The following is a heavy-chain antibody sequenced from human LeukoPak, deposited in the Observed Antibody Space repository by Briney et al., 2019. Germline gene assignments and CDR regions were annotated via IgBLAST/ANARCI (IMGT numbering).Heavy chain of an antibody. CDR2: ISGSGGSP. CDR1: GFSFSTYA. Sequence: GGSLRLSCAASGFSFSTYAMAWVRRAPGKGLEWVSGISGSGGSPYYADSVKGRFTISRDTSKNTLYLQMNSLRAEDTAVYYCARAVYDSSGSFDFWGQGTLVTVSS. D-gene: IGHD3-22*01. V-gene: IGHV3-23*01. J-gene: IGHJ4*02. CDR3: ARAVYDSSGSFDF.